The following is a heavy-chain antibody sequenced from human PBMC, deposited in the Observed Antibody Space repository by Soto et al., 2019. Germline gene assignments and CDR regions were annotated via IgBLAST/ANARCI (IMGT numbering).Heavy chain of an antibody. J-gene: IGHJ3*02. D-gene: IGHD1-1*01. CDR3: TTGYPQLPNDAFDI. CDR2: IKSKTDGGTT. CDR1: GFTFSNAW. V-gene: IGHV3-15*01. Sequence: GGSLRLSCAASGFTFSNAWMSWVRQAPGKGLEWVGRIKSKTDGGTTDYAAPVKGRFTISRDDSKNTLYLQMNSLKTEDTAVYYRTTGYPQLPNDAFDIWGQGTMVTVSS.